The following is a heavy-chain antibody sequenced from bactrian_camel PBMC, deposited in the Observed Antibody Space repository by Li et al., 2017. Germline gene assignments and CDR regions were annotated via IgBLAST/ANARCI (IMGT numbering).Heavy chain of an antibody. CDR2: IYPSGSTT. CDR3: GTRYPGSWYRTY. CDR1: GSGVC. D-gene: IGHD6*01. V-gene: IGHV3-2*01. Sequence: HVQLVESGGGSVQPGGSLRLSCVPAGSGVCVGWFRQAPGKGLEWVPGIYPSGSTTYYADSVKGRFTISRNDLNDTTYLQMNNVKSEDTALYYCGTRYPGSWYRTYWGQGTQVTVS. J-gene: IGHJ4*01.